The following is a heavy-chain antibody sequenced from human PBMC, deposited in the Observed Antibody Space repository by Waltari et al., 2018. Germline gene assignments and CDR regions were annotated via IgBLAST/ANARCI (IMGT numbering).Heavy chain of an antibody. CDR3: VRGEAGRVREGYFDA. D-gene: IGHD3-16*01. CDR2: VYNNGRT. V-gene: IGHV4-59*02. CDR1: DDSVKTHN. J-gene: IGHJ5*02. Sequence: QVQLQESGPGLVKPSETLSLNCTVSDDSVKTHNWGWIRQPPGKGLDWIGYVYNNGRTNYNPSLKSRLTISTDTAKSQVSLQITSVTADDTAVYYCVRGEAGRVREGYFDAWGQGTLVTVSS.